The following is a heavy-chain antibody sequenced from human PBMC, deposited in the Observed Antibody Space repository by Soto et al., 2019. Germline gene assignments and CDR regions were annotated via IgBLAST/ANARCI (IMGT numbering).Heavy chain of an antibody. J-gene: IGHJ6*02. V-gene: IGHV1-2*02. CDR3: ARLTEYSSSSRGYYYYCMDV. Sequence: QVQLVQSGAEVKKPGASVKVSCKASGYTFTGYYMHWVRQAPGQGLEWMGWINPNSGGTNYAQKFQGRVTMTRDTSISTAYMELSRLRSDDTVVYYCARLTEYSSSSRGYYYYCMDVWGQGTTVTVSS. CDR2: INPNSGGT. D-gene: IGHD6-6*01. CDR1: GYTFTGYY.